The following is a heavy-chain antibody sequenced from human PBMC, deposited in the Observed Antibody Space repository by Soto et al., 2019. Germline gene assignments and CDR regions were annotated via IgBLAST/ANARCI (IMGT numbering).Heavy chain of an antibody. Sequence: QVQLQQWGAGLLKPSETLSLTCAVYGGSFSGYYWSWIRQPPGKGLEWIGEINHSGSTNYNPSLKSRVTISVDTSKNQFSLKLSSVSAADTAVYYCASESRDGYCSSTSCYRRRNYYYYYMDVWGKGTTVTVSS. CDR3: ASESRDGYCSSTSCYRRRNYYYYYMDV. J-gene: IGHJ6*03. D-gene: IGHD2-2*03. CDR1: GGSFSGYY. CDR2: INHSGST. V-gene: IGHV4-34*01.